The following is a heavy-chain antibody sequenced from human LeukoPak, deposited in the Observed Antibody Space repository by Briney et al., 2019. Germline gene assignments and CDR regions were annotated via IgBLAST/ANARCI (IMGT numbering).Heavy chain of an antibody. CDR1: GFTFSSYG. D-gene: IGHD2-21*02. J-gene: IGHJ6*03. CDR2: INWNGGST. CDR3: ARIGDPGIYYYYMDV. Sequence: GGSLRLSCAASGFTFSSYGLSWVRQAPGKGLEWVSVINWNGGSTGYADSVKGRFTISRDNAKNSLYLQINSLRAEDTALYYCARIGDPGIYYYYMDVWGKGTTVTVSS. V-gene: IGHV3-20*04.